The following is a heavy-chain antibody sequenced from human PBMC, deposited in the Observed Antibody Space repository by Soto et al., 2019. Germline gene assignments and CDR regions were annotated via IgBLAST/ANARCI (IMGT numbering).Heavy chain of an antibody. D-gene: IGHD3-3*01. CDR2: INPNSGGT. J-gene: IGHJ5*02. Sequence: QVQLVQSGAEVKKPGASVKVSCKASGYTFTGYYMHWVRQAPGQGLEWMGWINPNSGGTNYAQKFQGRVTMTRDTSISTAYMELSRLRSDDTAVYYCARVSTIFGVVNHNWFDPWGQGTLVTVSS. CDR1: GYTFTGYY. CDR3: ARVSTIFGVVNHNWFDP. V-gene: IGHV1-2*02.